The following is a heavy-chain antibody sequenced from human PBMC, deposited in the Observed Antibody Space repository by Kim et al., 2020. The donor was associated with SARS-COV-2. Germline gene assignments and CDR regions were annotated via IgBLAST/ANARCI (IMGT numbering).Heavy chain of an antibody. D-gene: IGHD3-10*01. CDR3: ARDSGSGSYYPDIDY. Sequence: SVKGRFTISRDNSKNTLYLQMNSLRAEDTAVYYCARDSGSGSYYPDIDYWGQGTLVTVSS. V-gene: IGHV3-30*07. J-gene: IGHJ4*02.